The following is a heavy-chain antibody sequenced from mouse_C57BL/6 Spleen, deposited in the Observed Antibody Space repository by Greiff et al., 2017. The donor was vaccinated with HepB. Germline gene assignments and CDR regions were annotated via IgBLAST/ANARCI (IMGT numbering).Heavy chain of an antibody. CDR2: IDPETGGT. Sequence: QVHVKQSGAELVRPGASVTLSCKASGYTFTDYEMHWVKQTPVHGLEWIGAIDPETGGTAYNQKFKGKAILTADKSSSTAYMELRSLTSEDSAVYYCTRRGHYWGQGTTLTVSS. V-gene: IGHV1-15*01. J-gene: IGHJ2*01. CDR3: TRRGHY. CDR1: GYTFTDYE.